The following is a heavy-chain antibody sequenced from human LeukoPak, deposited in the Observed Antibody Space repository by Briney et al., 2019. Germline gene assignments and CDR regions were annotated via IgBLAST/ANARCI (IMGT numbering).Heavy chain of an antibody. V-gene: IGHV3-53*01. CDR2: IYSGGST. Sequence: GGSLRLSCAASGFTVISNYMSWVRQAPGKGLEWVSVIYSGGSTYYADSVKGRFTISRDNSKNTLYLQMNSLRAEDTAVYYCARWELQADFIDYWGQGTLVTVSS. CDR1: GFTVISNY. CDR3: ARWELQADFIDY. J-gene: IGHJ4*02. D-gene: IGHD1-26*01.